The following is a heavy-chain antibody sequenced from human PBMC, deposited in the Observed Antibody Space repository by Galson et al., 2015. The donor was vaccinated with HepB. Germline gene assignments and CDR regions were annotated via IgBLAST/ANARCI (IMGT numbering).Heavy chain of an antibody. D-gene: IGHD3-22*01. Sequence: SVKVSCKASGYTFTGYYMHWVRQAPGQGLEWMGWINPNTGGTNYAQNFQGRVTMTRDTSINTAYMELSRLRSDDTAVYYCATTPYYYDSSGYYFPRFDYWGQGTLVTVSS. V-gene: IGHV1-2*02. CDR1: GYTFTGYY. J-gene: IGHJ4*02. CDR2: INPNTGGT. CDR3: ATTPYYYDSSGYYFPRFDY.